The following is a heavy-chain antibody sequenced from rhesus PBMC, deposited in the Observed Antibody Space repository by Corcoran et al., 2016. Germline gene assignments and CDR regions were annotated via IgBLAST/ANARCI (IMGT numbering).Heavy chain of an antibody. J-gene: IGHJ4*01. D-gene: IGHD6-25*01. CDR1: GGSFSSYW. Sequence: QVQLQESGPGLVKPSETLSLTCAVSGGSFSSYWWSWIRQPPGKGLEWIGEINGNSGSTNYNPSLKSRVTISKDASKNQFSLKLSSVTAADTAVYYCVRYIATAFGYWGQGVLVTVSS. CDR3: VRYIATAFGY. CDR2: INGNSGST. V-gene: IGHV4-80*01.